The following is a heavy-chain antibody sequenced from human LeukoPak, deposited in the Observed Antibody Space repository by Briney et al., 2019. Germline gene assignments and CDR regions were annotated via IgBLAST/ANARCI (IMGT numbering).Heavy chain of an antibody. Sequence: GGSLRLSCAASGFTFTTYTMNWVRQTPGKGLEWVSFISSSSSAIYYADSVKGRFTISRDNAKNSLFLQMNSLRAEDTAVYYCAREYSSSSGRAFDVWGQGTMVTVSS. CDR3: AREYSSSSGRAFDV. J-gene: IGHJ3*01. CDR2: ISSSSSAI. V-gene: IGHV3-48*01. D-gene: IGHD6-6*01. CDR1: GFTFTTYT.